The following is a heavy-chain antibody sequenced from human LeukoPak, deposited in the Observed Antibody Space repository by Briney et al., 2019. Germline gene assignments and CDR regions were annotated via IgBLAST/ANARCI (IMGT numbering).Heavy chain of an antibody. CDR2: MNPNSGNT. V-gene: IGHV1-8*03. D-gene: IGHD3-9*01. Sequence: ASVKVSCKASGYTFTSYDINWVRQATGQGLEWMGWMNPNSGNTGYAQKLQGRVTITRNTSISTAYMELSSLRSEDTAVYYCARESYDILTGYYRTTNWFDPWGQGTLVTVSS. CDR3: ARESYDILTGYYRTTNWFDP. CDR1: GYTFTSYD. J-gene: IGHJ5*02.